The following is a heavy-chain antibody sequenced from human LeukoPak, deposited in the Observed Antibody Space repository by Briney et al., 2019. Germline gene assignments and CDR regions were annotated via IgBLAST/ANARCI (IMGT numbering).Heavy chain of an antibody. V-gene: IGHV3-23*01. Sequence: EGSLRLSCAASGFIFSSYSMSWVRQAPGKGLEWVSVITGSGGNTYYADSVKGRFTISKDNSKNTVYLQMSSLRVDDTAVYYCAKAASSSWPSYYYGMDVWGQGTTVTVSS. D-gene: IGHD6-13*01. CDR3: AKAASSSWPSYYYGMDV. CDR2: ITGSGGNT. J-gene: IGHJ6*02. CDR1: GFIFSSYS.